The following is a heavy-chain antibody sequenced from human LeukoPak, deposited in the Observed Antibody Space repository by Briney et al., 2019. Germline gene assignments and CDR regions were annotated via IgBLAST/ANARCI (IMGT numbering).Heavy chain of an antibody. CDR1: GFTFSDYY. D-gene: IGHD3-22*01. CDR2: ICSSSSYT. CDR3: ARGQGTMILTLHMDV. V-gene: IGHV3-11*06. Sequence: NPGGSLRLSCAASGFTFSDYYMSWIRQAPGKGLEWVSYICSSSSYTNYADSVKGRFTISRDNAKNSLYLQMNSLRAEDTAVYYCARGQGTMILTLHMDVWGQGTTVTVSS. J-gene: IGHJ6*02.